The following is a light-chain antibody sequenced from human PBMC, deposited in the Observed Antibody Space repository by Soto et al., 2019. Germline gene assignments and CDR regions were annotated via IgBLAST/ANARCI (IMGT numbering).Light chain of an antibody. J-gene: IGLJ2*01. Sequence: QSALTQPRSVSGSPGQSVSISCTGTSSDVGAYNYVSWYQQHPGQAPKLMIYDVTKRPSGVPDRFSGSKSGNTASLTISGLQTGDEADYYCCSYAGSYTLLLFGGGTKLTVL. CDR2: DVT. CDR3: CSYAGSYTLLL. CDR1: SSDVGAYNY. V-gene: IGLV2-11*01.